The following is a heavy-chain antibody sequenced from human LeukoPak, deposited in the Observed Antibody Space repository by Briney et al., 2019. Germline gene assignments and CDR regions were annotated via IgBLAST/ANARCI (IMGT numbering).Heavy chain of an antibody. D-gene: IGHD2-21*02. V-gene: IGHV3-7*01. CDR1: GFTLSSYW. CDR2: IKQDGSEK. Sequence: PGGSLRLSCAASGFTLSSYWMSWVRQAPGKGLEWVANIKQDGSEKYYVDSVKGRFTISRDNAKNSLYLQMNSLRAEDTAVYYCAREYCGGDCYASGPVKDAFDIWGQGTMVTVSS. J-gene: IGHJ3*02. CDR3: AREYCGGDCYASGPVKDAFDI.